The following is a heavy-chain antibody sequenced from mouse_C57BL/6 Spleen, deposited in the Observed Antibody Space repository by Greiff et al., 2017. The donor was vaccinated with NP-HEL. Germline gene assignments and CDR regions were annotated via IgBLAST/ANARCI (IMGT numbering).Heavy chain of an antibody. CDR3: ARLTAQAGIAY. V-gene: IGHV5-2*01. D-gene: IGHD3-2*02. CDR2: INSNGGST. J-gene: IGHJ3*01. Sequence: EVQGVESGGGLVQPGESLKLSCESNEYEFPSHDMSWVRKTPEKRLEVVAAINSNGGSTYYPDTMERRFIISRDNTKKTLYLQMSSLRSEDTAVYYCARLTAQAGIAYWGQGTLVTVSA. CDR1: EYEFPSHD.